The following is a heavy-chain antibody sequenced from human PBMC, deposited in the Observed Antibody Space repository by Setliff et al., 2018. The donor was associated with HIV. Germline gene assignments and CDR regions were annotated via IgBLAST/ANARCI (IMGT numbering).Heavy chain of an antibody. Sequence: SETLSLTCIVSGDSMKNFYWSWLRQPPGKGLEWIGHIHNSGTVDKSPFLDSRFNISMDTSKNEFSLKLSSVIAADTAVYYCAGQTYYYDSSGYAGQAFDIWGRGTMVTVSS. V-gene: IGHV4-59*08. CDR3: AGQTYYYDSSGYAGQAFDI. CDR2: IHNSGTV. CDR1: GDSMKNFY. J-gene: IGHJ3*02. D-gene: IGHD3-22*01.